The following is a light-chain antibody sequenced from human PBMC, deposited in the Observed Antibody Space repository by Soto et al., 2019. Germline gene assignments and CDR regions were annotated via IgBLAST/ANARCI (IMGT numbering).Light chain of an antibody. J-gene: IGLJ6*01. V-gene: IGLV2-14*01. CDR1: SSDVGAYKY. CDR3: NYYEGEIIRFV. CDR2: EVS. Sequence: SSLTHTGSCSVSPGQCRTISCTGTSSDVGAYKYVSWYQQHPGKAPKLMIYEVSNRHSGVSNRFSGSKSGNTDYLTISGLKHDDEADYHCNYYEGEIIRFVFGNG.